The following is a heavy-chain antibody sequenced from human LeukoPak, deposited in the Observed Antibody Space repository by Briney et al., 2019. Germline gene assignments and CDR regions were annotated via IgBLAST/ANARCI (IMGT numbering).Heavy chain of an antibody. CDR1: GFTFSNAW. J-gene: IGHJ4*02. D-gene: IGHD5-18*01. CDR3: TTEVDTATVAGFDY. CDR2: IKSKTDGGTT. V-gene: IGHV3-15*01. Sequence: GGSLRLSCAASGFTFSNAWMSWVRQAPGKGLEWVGRIKSKTDGGTTDYAAPVKGRFTISSDDSKNTLYLQMNSLKTEDTAVYYCTTEVDTATVAGFDYWGQGTLVTVSS.